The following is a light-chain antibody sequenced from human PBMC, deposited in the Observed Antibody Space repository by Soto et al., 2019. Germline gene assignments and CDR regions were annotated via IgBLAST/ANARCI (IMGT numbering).Light chain of an antibody. CDR3: QQYSDWPLT. CDR2: AAS. Sequence: ELVMTHSPATLPVFQGERVTLSSSPGQIINRTLAWYQQRPGQAPRPLIYAASTRATGIPARFSGNGFGTEFTLTISSLQSEDFAVYYCQQYSDWPLTFGGGTKVEIK. CDR1: QIINRT. V-gene: IGKV3D-15*01. J-gene: IGKJ4*01.